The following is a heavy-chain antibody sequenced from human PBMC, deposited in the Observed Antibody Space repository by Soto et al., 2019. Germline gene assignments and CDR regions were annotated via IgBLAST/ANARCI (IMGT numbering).Heavy chain of an antibody. V-gene: IGHV4-61*01. D-gene: IGHD2-2*01. Sequence: SETLSLTCTVSGGSVSSGSYYWSWIRQPPGKGLEWIGYIYYSGSTNYNPPLKSRVSLPVDTSKNQFSLKLSSVTAADTAVYYCARGWIVVVPAPRVQNPVWFDPWGQGTLVTVSS. CDR3: ARGWIVVVPAPRVQNPVWFDP. J-gene: IGHJ5*02. CDR2: IYYSGST. CDR1: GGSVSSGSYY.